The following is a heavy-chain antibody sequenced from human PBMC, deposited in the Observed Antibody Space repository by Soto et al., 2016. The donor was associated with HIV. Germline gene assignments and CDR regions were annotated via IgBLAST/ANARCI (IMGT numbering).Heavy chain of an antibody. CDR3: ARDLGKKVDYVWGSYRNYFDY. J-gene: IGHJ4*02. V-gene: IGHV1-18*01. CDR2: ISAYNGNT. D-gene: IGHD3-16*02. Sequence: QVQLVQSGAEVKKPGASVKVSCKASGYTFTSYGISWVRQAPGQGLEWMGWISAYNGNTDYVQKLQGRVTMTTDTSTSTAYMELRSLRSDDTAVYYCARDLGKKVDYVWGSYRNYFDYWGQGTLVTVSS. CDR1: GYTFTSYG.